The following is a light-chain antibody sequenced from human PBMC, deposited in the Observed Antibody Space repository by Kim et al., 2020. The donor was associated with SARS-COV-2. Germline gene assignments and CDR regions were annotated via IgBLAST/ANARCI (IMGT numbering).Light chain of an antibody. Sequence: AGLTQPPSVSKGLRQTATLTCTGNSNNVGNEGAAWLQQHQGHPPKLLSYRNNDRPSGISDRLSASRSGNTASLTITGLQPEDEADYYCSAWDNSLSAWVFGGGTQLTVL. CDR3: SAWDNSLSAWV. CDR2: RNN. V-gene: IGLV10-54*01. CDR1: SNNVGNEG. J-gene: IGLJ3*02.